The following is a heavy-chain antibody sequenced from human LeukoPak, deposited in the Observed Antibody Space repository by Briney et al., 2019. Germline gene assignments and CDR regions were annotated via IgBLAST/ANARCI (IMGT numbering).Heavy chain of an antibody. CDR1: GYTFTGYY. CDR3: ARRCSGYDRFDY. J-gene: IGHJ4*02. D-gene: IGHD5-12*01. Sequence: ASVKVSCKASGYTFTGYYMHWVRQAPGQGLEWMGRINPNSGGTNYAQKFQGRVTMTRDTSISTAYMELSRLRSDDTAVYYCARRCSGYDRFDYWGQGTLVTVSS. V-gene: IGHV1-2*06. CDR2: INPNSGGT.